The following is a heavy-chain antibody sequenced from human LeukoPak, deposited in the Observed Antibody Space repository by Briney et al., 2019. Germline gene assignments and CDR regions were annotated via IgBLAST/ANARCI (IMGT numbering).Heavy chain of an antibody. J-gene: IGHJ3*02. CDR3: AREKSSSVVITNAAFDI. D-gene: IGHD3-22*01. V-gene: IGHV4-34*01. Sequence: PSETLSLTCAVYGGSFSGYYWSWIRQPPGKGLEWIGEINHSGSTNYNPSLKSRVTISVDTSKNQFSLKLSSVTAADTAVYYCAREKSSSVVITNAAFDIWGQGTMVTVSS. CDR1: GGSFSGYY. CDR2: INHSGST.